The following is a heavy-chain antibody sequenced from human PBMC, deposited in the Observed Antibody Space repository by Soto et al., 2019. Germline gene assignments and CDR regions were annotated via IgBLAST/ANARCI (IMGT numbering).Heavy chain of an antibody. V-gene: IGHV4-34*01. CDR2: INHSGST. CDR1: GGSFSGYY. Sequence: SETLSLTCAVYGGSFSGYYWSWIRQPPGKGLEWIGEINHSGSTNYNPTLKSRVTISVDTSKNQFSLTLSSVTAADTAVYYCVRAQRVAAFDYWGQGTLVTVSS. CDR3: VRAQRVAAFDY. D-gene: IGHD6-6*01. J-gene: IGHJ4*02.